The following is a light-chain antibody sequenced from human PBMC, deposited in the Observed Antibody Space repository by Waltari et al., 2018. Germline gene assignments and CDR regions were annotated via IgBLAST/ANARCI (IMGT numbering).Light chain of an antibody. J-gene: IGKJ1*01. CDR1: ESIANA. V-gene: IGKV1-5*03. CDR3: QQYHHFRT. CDR2: RVS. Sequence: DRVTITCRASESIANAALAWFQQKPGKVPKLLVYRVSTLQSGVPSRFSGSGSGTEFTLTISSLQPDDFATYYCQQYHHFRTFGQGTKV.